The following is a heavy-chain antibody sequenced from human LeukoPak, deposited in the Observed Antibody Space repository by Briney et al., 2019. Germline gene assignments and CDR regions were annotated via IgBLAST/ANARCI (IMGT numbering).Heavy chain of an antibody. CDR2: TYYRSKWYN. CDR1: GDSVSTNSAT. CDR3: ARGSRSAGSGSYYDFGY. J-gene: IGHJ4*02. V-gene: IGHV6-1*01. D-gene: IGHD3-10*01. Sequence: SQTLSLTFAISGDSVSTNSATWNWIRQSPSRGLEWLGRTYYRSKWYNDYAVSVKSRVTINPDTSKNQFSLQLNSVTPEDTAVYYCARGSRSAGSGSYYDFGYWGQGTLVTVSS.